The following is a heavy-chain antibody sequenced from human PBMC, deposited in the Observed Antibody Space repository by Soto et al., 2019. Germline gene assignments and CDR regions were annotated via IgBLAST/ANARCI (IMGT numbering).Heavy chain of an antibody. CDR1: GYTFTNYA. J-gene: IGHJ5*02. D-gene: IGHD3-3*01. Sequence: GASVKVSCKASGYTFTNYAMHWVRQAPGQRLEWMGWINAGTGNTKYSQKFQGRVTITRDTSASTVYMELSSLRSEDTAVYYCARDGYDFWSGYYPWFDPWGQGALVTVSS. CDR2: INAGTGNT. CDR3: ARDGYDFWSGYYPWFDP. V-gene: IGHV1-3*01.